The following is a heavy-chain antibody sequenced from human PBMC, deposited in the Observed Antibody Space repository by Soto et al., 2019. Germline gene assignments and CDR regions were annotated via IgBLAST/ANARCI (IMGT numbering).Heavy chain of an antibody. CDR1: GGSISSGGYC. CDR3: ARGPGSP. V-gene: IGHV4-31*03. J-gene: IGHJ5*02. CDR2: IYYSGST. Sequence: SETLSLTCTVSGGSISSGGYCWSWIRQHPGKGLEWIGYIYYSGSTYYHPSLKSRVTISVDTSKNQFSLKLSSVTAADTAVYYCARGPGSPWGQGTLVTGSS. D-gene: IGHD3-10*01.